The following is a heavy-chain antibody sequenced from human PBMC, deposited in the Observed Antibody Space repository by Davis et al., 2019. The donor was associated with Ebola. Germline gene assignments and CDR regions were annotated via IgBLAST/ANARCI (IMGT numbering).Heavy chain of an antibody. CDR3: ARAPRGYNDFDLRRALEH. CDR1: GFTFTDYY. Sequence: ASVKVSCKASGFTFTDYYMHWVRQAPGQGLEWMGWIKLNSGGTNYAQRFQDRVTMTRDTSISTAYMELSSLRSDDTAIYYCARAPRGYNDFDLRRALEHWGQGTLVTVSS. V-gene: IGHV1-2*02. CDR2: IKLNSGGT. J-gene: IGHJ1*01. D-gene: IGHD5-12*01.